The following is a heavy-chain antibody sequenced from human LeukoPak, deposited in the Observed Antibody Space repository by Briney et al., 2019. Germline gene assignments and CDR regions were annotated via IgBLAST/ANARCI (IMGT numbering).Heavy chain of an antibody. CDR2: IKQDGSEK. D-gene: IGHD3-9*01. CDR1: GFTFSSHG. J-gene: IGHJ3*02. V-gene: IGHV3-7*03. CDR3: AKDSEGDILTGGAFDI. Sequence: PGGSLRLSCAASGFTFSSHGMNWVRQAPGKGLEWVANIKQDGSEKYYVDSVKGRFTISRDNAKNSLYLQMNSLRAEDTAVYYCAKDSEGDILTGGAFDIWGQGTMVTVSS.